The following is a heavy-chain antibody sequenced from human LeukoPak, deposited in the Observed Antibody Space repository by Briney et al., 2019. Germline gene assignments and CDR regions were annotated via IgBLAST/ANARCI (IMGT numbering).Heavy chain of an antibody. CDR1: GYTFTGYY. CDR2: INPNSGGT. CDR3: ARVRIGDTVVVPAAIVDVGFDY. J-gene: IGHJ4*02. Sequence: ASVKVSCKASGYTFTGYYMHWVRQAPGQGLEWMGWINPNSGGTNYAQKFQGRVTMTRDTSISTAYMELSRLRSDDTAVYYCARVRIGDTVVVPAAIVDVGFDYWGQGTLVTVSS. D-gene: IGHD2-2*02. V-gene: IGHV1-2*02.